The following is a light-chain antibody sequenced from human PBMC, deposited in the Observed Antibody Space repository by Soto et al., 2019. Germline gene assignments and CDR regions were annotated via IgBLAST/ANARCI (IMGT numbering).Light chain of an antibody. CDR3: QQYYSTPWT. J-gene: IGKJ1*01. CDR1: QSVLYSSNKKNY. CDR2: WAS. Sequence: DIVMTQSPDSLAVSLGERATINCKSSQSVLYSSNKKNYLAWYQQKVGQPPKLLIYWASTRESGVPDRFSGSGSGTDFTLTISSLQAEDVAVYYCQQYYSTPWTFGQGTKVEIK. V-gene: IGKV4-1*01.